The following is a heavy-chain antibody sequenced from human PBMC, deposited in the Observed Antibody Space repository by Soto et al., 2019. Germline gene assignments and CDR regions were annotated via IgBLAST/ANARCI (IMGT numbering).Heavy chain of an antibody. CDR2: ISAYNGNT. V-gene: IGHV1-18*01. CDR3: ARGGSSSGYYYYGMDV. Sequence: ASVKVSCKASGYTFTSYGISWVRQAPGQGLEWMGWISAYNGNTNYAQKPQGRVTMTTDISTSTAYMELRSVRSDDTAVYYCARGGSSSGYYYYGMDVWGQGTTVTVSS. D-gene: IGHD6-6*01. J-gene: IGHJ6*02. CDR1: GYTFTSYG.